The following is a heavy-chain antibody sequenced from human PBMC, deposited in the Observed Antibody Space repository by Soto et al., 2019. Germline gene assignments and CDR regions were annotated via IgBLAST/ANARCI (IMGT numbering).Heavy chain of an antibody. CDR1: GFTFSSYG. CDR2: ISYDGSNK. Sequence: GGSLRLSCAASGFTFSSYGMHWVRQAPGKGLEWVAVISYDGSNKYYADSVKGRFTISRDNSKNTLYLQMNSLRAEDTAVYYCAKEDQVFTSGPQYYYYGMDVWGQGTTVTVSS. V-gene: IGHV3-30*18. CDR3: AKEDQVFTSGPQYYYYGMDV. J-gene: IGHJ6*02. D-gene: IGHD3-22*01.